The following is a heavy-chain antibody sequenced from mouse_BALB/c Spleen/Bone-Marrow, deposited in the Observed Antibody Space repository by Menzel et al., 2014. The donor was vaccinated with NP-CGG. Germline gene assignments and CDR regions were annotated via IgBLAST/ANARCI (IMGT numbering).Heavy chain of an antibody. D-gene: IGHD2-1*01. V-gene: IGHV1S137*01. Sequence: QVQLQQSGTELVRPGVSEKISCKGSGYTFTDYAMHWVKQSHAESLEWIGVISTYSGNTNYNQKFKGKATMTVDKSSSTAYMELARLTSEDSAIYYCACPIFYGNYGWFAYWGQGTLVTVSA. CDR3: ACPIFYGNYGWFAY. CDR1: GYTFTDYA. J-gene: IGHJ3*01. CDR2: ISTYSGNT.